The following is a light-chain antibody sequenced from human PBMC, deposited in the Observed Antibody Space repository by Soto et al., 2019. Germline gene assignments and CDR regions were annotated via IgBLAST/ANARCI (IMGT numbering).Light chain of an antibody. J-gene: IGKJ2*01. CDR2: GAS. CDR1: QRVSSSY. CDR3: HQSASSPPYT. Sequence: EIVLTHSPGTLSLSPGERATLSCRASQRVSSSYLAWYQHKPGQAPRLLIYGASSRATGITDRFRGSGSGTDFTLTTSRLAPEDFAGYDCHQSASSPPYTFGQGTKLEIK. V-gene: IGKV3-20*01.